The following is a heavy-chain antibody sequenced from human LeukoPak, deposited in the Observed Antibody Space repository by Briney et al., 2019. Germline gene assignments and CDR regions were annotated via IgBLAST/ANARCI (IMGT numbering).Heavy chain of an antibody. CDR3: ARDRGDRVFDY. V-gene: IGHV3-7*01. CDR2: IKQDGSEK. J-gene: IGHJ4*02. CDR1: GFSFSGYW. Sequence: GGSLRLSCAASGFSFSGYWMPWVRQAPGKGLDWVANIKQDGSEKYYVDSVKGRFTISRDNAKNSLYLQMNSLRAEDTAVYYCARDRGDRVFDYWGQGTLVTVSS. D-gene: IGHD4-17*01.